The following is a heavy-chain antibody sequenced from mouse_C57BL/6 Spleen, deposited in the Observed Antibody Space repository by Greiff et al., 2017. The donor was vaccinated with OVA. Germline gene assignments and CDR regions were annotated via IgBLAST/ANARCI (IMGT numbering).Heavy chain of an antibody. Sequence: EVNLVESGGGLVKPGGSLKLSCAASGFTFSDYGMHWVRQAPEKGLEWVAYISSGSSTIYYADTVKGRFTISRDNAKNTLFLQMTSLRSEDTAMYYCARDSGYYFDYWGQGTTLTVSS. CDR2: ISSGSSTI. CDR3: ARDSGYYFDY. V-gene: IGHV5-17*01. D-gene: IGHD3-2*02. J-gene: IGHJ2*01. CDR1: GFTFSDYG.